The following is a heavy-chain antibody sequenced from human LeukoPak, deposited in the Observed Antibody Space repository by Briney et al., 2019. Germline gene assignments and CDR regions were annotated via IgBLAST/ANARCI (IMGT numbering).Heavy chain of an antibody. V-gene: IGHV3-74*01. CDR1: GFTFSDYW. J-gene: IGHJ5*02. D-gene: IGHD6-13*01. CDR2: IRTDGSIT. Sequence: GGSLRLSCAASGFTFSDYWMHWVRQAPGKGLEWISRIRTDGSITAYADSVKGRFTISRDNAKNILYLQMSSLRGEDTAVYFCARDRSPGWFDPWGQGTLVTVSS. CDR3: ARDRSPGWFDP.